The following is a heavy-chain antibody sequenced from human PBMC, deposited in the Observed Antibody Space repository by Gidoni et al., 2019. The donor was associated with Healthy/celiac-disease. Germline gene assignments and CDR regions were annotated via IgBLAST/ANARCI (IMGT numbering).Heavy chain of an antibody. CDR1: TFSNAW. Sequence: TFSNAWMNWVRQAPGKGLEWVGRIKSKTDGGTTDYAAPVKGRFTISRDDSKNTLYLQMNSLKTEDTAVYYCTKDPSTQYYDFWSGYYTEWIWGQGTMVTVSS. V-gene: IGHV3-15*07. CDR3: TKDPSTQYYDFWSGYYTEWI. D-gene: IGHD3-3*01. J-gene: IGHJ3*02. CDR2: IKSKTDGGTT.